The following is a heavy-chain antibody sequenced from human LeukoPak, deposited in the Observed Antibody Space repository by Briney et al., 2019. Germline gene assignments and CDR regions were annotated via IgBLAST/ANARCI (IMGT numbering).Heavy chain of an antibody. CDR3: ARAEMATRPSDY. CDR1: VFSFVNYG. V-gene: IGHV1-18*01. J-gene: IGHJ4*02. Sequence: GASVTVSSTTSVFSFVNYGVNWLRQAPGQGLEWMGWINPYNGNTKYAQKLQGRATVTTDTSTNTTYLEVRSLRSDDTAVYYCARAEMATRPSDYWGQGTLVTVSS. CDR2: INPYNGNT. D-gene: IGHD5-24*01.